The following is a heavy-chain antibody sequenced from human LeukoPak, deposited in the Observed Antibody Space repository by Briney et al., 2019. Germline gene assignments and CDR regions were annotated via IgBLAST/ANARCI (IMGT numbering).Heavy chain of an antibody. Sequence: SETLSLTCAVYGGSFSGYYWNWIRQPPGKGLEWIGEINHSGSTNYNPSLKSRVTISVDTSKNQFSLKLSSVTAADTAVYYCAREGYGYARAFDIWGQGTMVTVSS. D-gene: IGHD5-18*01. CDR1: GGSFSGYY. V-gene: IGHV4-34*01. J-gene: IGHJ3*02. CDR3: AREGYGYARAFDI. CDR2: INHSGST.